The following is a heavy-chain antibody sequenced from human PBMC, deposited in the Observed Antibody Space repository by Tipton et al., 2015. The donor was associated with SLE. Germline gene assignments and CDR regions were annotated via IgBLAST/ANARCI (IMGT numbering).Heavy chain of an antibody. CDR3: ARGRKVGFLEWLSYFDY. D-gene: IGHD3-3*01. Sequence: TLSLTCTVSADTITSHFWSWIRQPPGKGLEWLGYISYSGSTNYNPSLKSRVTISIDTSKNQFSLKLSSVTAADTAVYYCARGRKVGFLEWLSYFDYWGQGALVTVSS. CDR1: ADTITSHF. J-gene: IGHJ4*02. V-gene: IGHV4-59*11. CDR2: ISYSGST.